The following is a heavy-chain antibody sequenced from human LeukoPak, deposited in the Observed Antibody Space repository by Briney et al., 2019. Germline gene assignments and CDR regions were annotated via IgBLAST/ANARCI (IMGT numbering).Heavy chain of an antibody. CDR3: ARGYDY. D-gene: IGHD3-22*01. J-gene: IGHJ4*02. V-gene: IGHV4-39*01. CDR2: INYSGST. CDR1: GGSMIGSTSY. Sequence: SETLSLTCTVSGGSMIGSTSYWGWIRQPPEKGLDWIGIINYSGSTYYNPSLRSRVTISVDTSKNQFSLKLNSVTASYTALYYCARGYDYWGQGTLVTVSS.